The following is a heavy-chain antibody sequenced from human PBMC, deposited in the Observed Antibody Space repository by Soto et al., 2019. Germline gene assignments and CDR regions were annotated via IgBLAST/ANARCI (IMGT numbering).Heavy chain of an antibody. Sequence: SETLSLTCTVSGGSISSYYWSWIRQPPGKGLEWIGYIYYSGSTNYNPSLKSRVTISVDTSKNQFSLKLSSVTAADTAVYYCARESGYYDSSGYYFDYWGQGTLVTVSS. J-gene: IGHJ4*02. CDR2: IYYSGST. V-gene: IGHV4-59*12. CDR3: ARESGYYDSSGYYFDY. CDR1: GGSISSYY. D-gene: IGHD3-22*01.